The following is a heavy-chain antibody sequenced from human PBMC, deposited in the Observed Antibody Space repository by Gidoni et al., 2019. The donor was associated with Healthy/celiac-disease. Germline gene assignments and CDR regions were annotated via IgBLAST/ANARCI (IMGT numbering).Heavy chain of an antibody. CDR3: ARSRGGTGTLGY. D-gene: IGHD1-1*01. Sequence: QVQLQQWGAGLLKPSETLSLTCAVYGGSFSGYYWSWIRQPPGKGLEWIGEINHSGSTNYNPSLKSRVTISVDTSKNQFSLKLSSVTAADTAVYYCARSRGGTGTLGYWGQGTLVTVSS. V-gene: IGHV4-34*01. CDR2: INHSGST. CDR1: GGSFSGYY. J-gene: IGHJ4*02.